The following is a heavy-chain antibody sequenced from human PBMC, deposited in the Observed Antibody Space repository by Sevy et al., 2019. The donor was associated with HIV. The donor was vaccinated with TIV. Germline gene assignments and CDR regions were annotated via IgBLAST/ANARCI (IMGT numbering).Heavy chain of an antibody. CDR2: ISGSGGST. Sequence: GGSLRLSCAASGFSFSSYAMNWVRQTPGEGLEWVSGISGSGGSTYYADSVKGHFTISRDNSNNTVYLQMNSLRAEDTAVYYCAKGGLTMVRGVFDHWDQGTLVTVSS. D-gene: IGHD3-10*01. CDR3: AKGGLTMVRGVFDH. CDR1: GFSFSSYA. V-gene: IGHV3-23*01. J-gene: IGHJ4*02.